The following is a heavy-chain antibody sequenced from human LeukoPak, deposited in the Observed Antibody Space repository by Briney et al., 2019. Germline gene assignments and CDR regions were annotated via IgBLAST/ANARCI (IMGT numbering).Heavy chain of an antibody. CDR1: GGSFSGYY. CDR2: IYTSGST. CDR3: ARDRSSSYTRDWFDP. Sequence: SETLSLTCAVYGGSFSGYYWSWIRQPAGKGLEWIGRIYTSGSTNYNPSLKSRVTISVDTSKNQFSLKLSSVTAADTAVYYCARDRSSSYTRDWFDPWGQGALVTVSS. V-gene: IGHV4-4*07. J-gene: IGHJ5*02. D-gene: IGHD6-13*01.